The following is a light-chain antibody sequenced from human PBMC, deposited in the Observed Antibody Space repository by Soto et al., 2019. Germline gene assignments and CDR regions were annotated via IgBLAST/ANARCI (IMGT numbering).Light chain of an antibody. CDR3: ASYTRVDSWV. J-gene: IGLJ3*02. V-gene: IGLV2-14*01. CDR2: EVT. CDR1: SSDVGAYDR. Sequence: QSALTQPASVSGSPGQSISISCTGTSSDVGAYDRVSWYQHQPGKAPKLLIYEVTNRPSGVSTRFSGSKSANTASLTISGLQPEDEASYYCASYTRVDSWVFGGGTKLTVL.